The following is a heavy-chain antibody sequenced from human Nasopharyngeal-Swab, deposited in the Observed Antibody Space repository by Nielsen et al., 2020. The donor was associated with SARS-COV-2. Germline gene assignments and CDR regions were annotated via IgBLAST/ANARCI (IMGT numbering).Heavy chain of an antibody. CDR1: GFTFSSYS. V-gene: IGHV3-48*02. Sequence: GESLKISCAASGFTFSSYSMNWVRQAPGKGLEWVSYISSSSSTIYYADSVKGRFTISRDNAKNSLNLQMNSLRDEDTAVYYCARDGITIFGVEYYYYGMDVWGQGTTVTVSS. CDR2: ISSSSSTI. CDR3: ARDGITIFGVEYYYYGMDV. D-gene: IGHD3-3*01. J-gene: IGHJ6*02.